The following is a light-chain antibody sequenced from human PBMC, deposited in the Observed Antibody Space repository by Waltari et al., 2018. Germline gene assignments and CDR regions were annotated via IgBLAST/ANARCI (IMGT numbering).Light chain of an antibody. CDR2: WAS. CDR3: QQYYSTPQT. Sequence: EIVMTQSPDSLAVSLGARATINCKSSQSLLYSSTNKNYLAWYQQKPEQPPRLLIYWASTRESGVPDRFSGSGSGTDFTLTISSLQAEDVAVYYCQQYYSTPQTFGGGTKVEIK. CDR1: QSLLYSSTNKNY. V-gene: IGKV4-1*01. J-gene: IGKJ4*01.